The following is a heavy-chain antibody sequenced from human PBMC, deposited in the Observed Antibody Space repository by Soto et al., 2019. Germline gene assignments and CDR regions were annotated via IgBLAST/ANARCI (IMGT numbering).Heavy chain of an antibody. D-gene: IGHD3-10*01. J-gene: IGHJ4*02. CDR1: GYTFTSYA. CDR3: ARDFHVLLWFGETRYFDY. Sequence: ASVKVSCKASGYTFTSYAMHGVRQAPRQRLEWMGWINAGNGNTNYAQKLQGRVTMTTDTSTSTAYMELRSLRSDDTAVYYCARDFHVLLWFGETRYFDYWGQGTLVTVSS. V-gene: IGHV1-3*01. CDR2: INAGNGNT.